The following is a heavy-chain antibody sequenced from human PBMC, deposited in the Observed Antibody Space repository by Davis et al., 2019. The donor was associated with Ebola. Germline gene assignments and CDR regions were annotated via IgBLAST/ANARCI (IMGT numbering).Heavy chain of an antibody. CDR2: ISSSSSYI. J-gene: IGHJ5*02. CDR1: GFTFSSYS. CDR3: ARDLGYCSSTSCYTRGYWFDP. Sequence: PGGSLRLSCAASGFTFSSYSMNWVRQAPGKGLEWVSSISSSSSYIYYADSVKGRFTISRDNAKNSLYLQMNSLRAEDTAVYYCARDLGYCSSTSCYTRGYWFDPWGQGTLVTVSS. D-gene: IGHD2-2*02. V-gene: IGHV3-21*01.